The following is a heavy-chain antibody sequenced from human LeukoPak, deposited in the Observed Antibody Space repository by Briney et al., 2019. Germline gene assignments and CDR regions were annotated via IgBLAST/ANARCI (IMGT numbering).Heavy chain of an antibody. CDR3: ARDSADCTNGVCYTGILY. D-gene: IGHD2-8*01. J-gene: IGHJ4*02. Sequence: ASVKVSCKASGYTFTSYGISWVRQAPGQGLEWMGWISAYNGNTNYAQKLQGRVTMTTDTSTSTAYMELRSLRSDDTAVYYCARDSADCTNGVCYTGILYWGQGTLVTVSS. CDR2: ISAYNGNT. CDR1: GYTFTSYG. V-gene: IGHV1-18*01.